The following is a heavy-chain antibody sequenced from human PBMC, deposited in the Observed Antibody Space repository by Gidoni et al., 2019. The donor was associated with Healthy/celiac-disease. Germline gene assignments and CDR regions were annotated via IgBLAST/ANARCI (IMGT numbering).Heavy chain of an antibody. V-gene: IGHV3-9*01. J-gene: IGHJ4*02. CDR3: AKGGSSGWYEDY. Sequence: EVQLVESGGGLVQPGRSLRLSCAASGFTFDDYAMHWVRQAPGKGLEWVSGISWNSGSIGYADSVKGRFTISRDNAKNSLYLQMNSLRAEDTALYYCAKGGSSGWYEDYWGQGTLVTVSS. CDR2: ISWNSGSI. CDR1: GFTFDDYA. D-gene: IGHD6-19*01.